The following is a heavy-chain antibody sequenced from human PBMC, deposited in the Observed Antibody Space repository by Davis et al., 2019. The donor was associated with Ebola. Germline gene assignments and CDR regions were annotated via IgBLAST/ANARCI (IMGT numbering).Heavy chain of an antibody. CDR1: GGSLSGYY. V-gene: IGHV4-34*01. J-gene: IGHJ6*03. D-gene: IGHD3-3*01. CDR3: ARVRSGHYYYYMDV. CDR2: IKYSGTT. Sequence: MPSETLSLTCAVYGGSLSGYYWSWIRQPPGKGLEWIGEIKYSGTTNYNPSPKSRVTISVDTSKNQFSLKLSSVTAADTAVYYCARVRSGHYYYYMDVWGKGTTVTVSS.